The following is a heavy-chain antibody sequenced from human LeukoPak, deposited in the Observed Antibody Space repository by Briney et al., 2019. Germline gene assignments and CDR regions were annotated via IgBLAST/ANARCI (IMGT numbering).Heavy chain of an antibody. CDR3: AKGGDDYSVFDY. CDR2: VNRDGSET. CDR1: GFTLSNHW. Sequence: GGSLRLSCAASGFTLSNHWMTWVRQVPGRGPEWVANVNRDGSETYYLDSVKGRFTISKDNAKNSLYLQMNSLRAEDTAVYYCAKGGDDYSVFDYWGQGTLVTVSS. V-gene: IGHV3-7*03. D-gene: IGHD3-16*01. J-gene: IGHJ4*02.